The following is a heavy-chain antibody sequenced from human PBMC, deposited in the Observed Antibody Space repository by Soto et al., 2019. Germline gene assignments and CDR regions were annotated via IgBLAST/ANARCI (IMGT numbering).Heavy chain of an antibody. CDR3: ARHNGPLYVGYYYDMDV. V-gene: IGHV4-39*01. CDR2: IYYSGST. CDR1: GGSINSSIYY. D-gene: IGHD3-16*01. Sequence: SDTLSLTSTVTGGSINSSIYYWSGIPQPPGEGLEWIGSIYYSGSTYYNPSLKSRVTISVDTSKNQFSLKLSSVTAADTAVYYCARHNGPLYVGYYYDMDVWGQGTTVT. J-gene: IGHJ6*02.